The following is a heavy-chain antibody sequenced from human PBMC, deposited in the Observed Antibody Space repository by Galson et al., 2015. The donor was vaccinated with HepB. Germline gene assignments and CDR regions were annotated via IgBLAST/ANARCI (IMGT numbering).Heavy chain of an antibody. CDR1: GFTFSSYG. J-gene: IGHJ4*02. D-gene: IGHD2-2*01. CDR2: ISYDGSNK. CDR3: ARGGYSSNWFVPDPDGF. V-gene: IGHV3-30*03. Sequence: SLRLSCAASGFTFSSYGMHWVRQAPGKGLEWVAVISYDGSNKFYVDSVRGRFTISRDNSKNTLYLQLNSLRAEDTAVYYCARGGYSSNWFVPDPDGFWGRGTLVTVSS.